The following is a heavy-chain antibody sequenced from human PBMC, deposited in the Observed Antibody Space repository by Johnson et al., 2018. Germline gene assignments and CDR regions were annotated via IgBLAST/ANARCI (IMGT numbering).Heavy chain of an antibody. CDR1: GFTFSGST. CDR3: TRPRSGTGEAFDI. V-gene: IGHV3-73*01. CDR2: IRSKANSYAT. Sequence: EVQLLESGGGLVQPGGSLKLSCAASGFTFSGSTMHWVRQASGKGLEWVGRIRSKANSYATAYAASVKGRFTISRDDSKNTAYLQMNSLKTEDTAVYYCTRPRSGTGEAFDIWGQGTMVTVSS. D-gene: IGHD1-26*01. J-gene: IGHJ3*02.